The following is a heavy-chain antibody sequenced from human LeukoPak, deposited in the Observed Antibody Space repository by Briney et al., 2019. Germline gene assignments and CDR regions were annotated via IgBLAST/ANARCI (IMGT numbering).Heavy chain of an antibody. J-gene: IGHJ4*02. CDR3: ARDQSSSWYLGYYFDY. V-gene: IGHV4-4*07. Sequence: SETLPLTCTVSGGSISSYYWSWIRQPAGKGLEWIGRIYTSGSTNYNPSLKSRVTMSVDTSKNQFSLKLSSVTAADTAVYYCARDQSSSWYLGYYFDYWGQGTLVTVSS. D-gene: IGHD6-13*01. CDR1: GGSISSYY. CDR2: IYTSGST.